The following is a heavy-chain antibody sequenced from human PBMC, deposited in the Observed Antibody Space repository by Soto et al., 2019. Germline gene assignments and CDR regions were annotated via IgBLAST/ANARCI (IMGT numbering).Heavy chain of an antibody. CDR3: VSGGSSSDFALFDY. V-gene: IGHV3-74*01. CDR2: ISHDGSVA. D-gene: IGHD6-19*01. CDR1: GFSFSTYY. J-gene: IGHJ4*02. Sequence: GGSLRLSCAASGFSFSTYYMHWLRQSPGEGLVWVSRISHDGSVANYADSVEGRFTISRDNAKDTLYLQMNSLRVEDTAVYYCVSGGSSSDFALFDYRGQGTLVTVSS.